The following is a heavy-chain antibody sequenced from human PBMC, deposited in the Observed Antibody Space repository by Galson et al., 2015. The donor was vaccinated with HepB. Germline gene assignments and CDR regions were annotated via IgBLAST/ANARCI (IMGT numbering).Heavy chain of an antibody. CDR2: IYPGDSDT. D-gene: IGHD4-11*01. J-gene: IGHJ3*02. Sequence: QSGAEVKKPGESLKISCETSGYKFSTYWVGWLRQMPGKGLEWVGIIYPGDSDTRYSPSFQGQVTISVDKSISTAYLQWSSLKASDTAMYYCARWRSDYSTIGFDIWGQGTMVTVSS. V-gene: IGHV5-51*03. CDR1: GYKFSTYW. CDR3: ARWRSDYSTIGFDI.